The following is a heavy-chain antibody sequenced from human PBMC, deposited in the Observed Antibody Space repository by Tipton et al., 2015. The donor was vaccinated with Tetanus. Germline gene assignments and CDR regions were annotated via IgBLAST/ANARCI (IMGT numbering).Heavy chain of an antibody. CDR1: GFIFSSYT. CDR3: ASGSALDY. D-gene: IGHD6-25*01. J-gene: IGHJ4*02. CDR2: ISSTSSYI. V-gene: IGHV3-21*06. Sequence: GSLRLSCEVSGFIFSSYTMNWARQAPGKGLEWVSSISSTSSYIYYADSLKGRFTISRDNAKSSLYLQMNSLRAEDTAVYFCASGSALDYWGPGTLVTVSS.